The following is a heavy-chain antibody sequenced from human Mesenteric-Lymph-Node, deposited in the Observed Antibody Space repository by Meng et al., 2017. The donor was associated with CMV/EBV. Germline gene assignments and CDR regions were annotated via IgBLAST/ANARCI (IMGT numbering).Heavy chain of an antibody. CDR2: INWNGGST. Sequence: GESLKISCAASGFTFDDYGMSWVRQAPGKGLEWVSGINWNGGSTGYADSVKGRFTISRDNSKNTLYLQMNSLRAEDTAVYYCAKDNMRCSSTSCYRLGYYGMDVWGQGTTVTVSS. CDR1: GFTFDDYG. CDR3: AKDNMRCSSTSCYRLGYYGMDV. V-gene: IGHV3-20*04. D-gene: IGHD2-2*01. J-gene: IGHJ6*02.